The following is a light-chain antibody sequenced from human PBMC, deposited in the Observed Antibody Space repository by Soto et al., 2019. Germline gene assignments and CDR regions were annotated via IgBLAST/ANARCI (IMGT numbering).Light chain of an antibody. CDR1: SSDVGGYNY. J-gene: IGLJ1*01. CDR2: EVS. V-gene: IGLV2-8*01. CDR3: SSYAASNNLYV. Sequence: SALTQPPSASGSPGQSVTISCTGTSSDVGGYNYVSWYQHHPGKAPKLMIYEVSRRPSGVPDRFSGSKSGNTASLTVSGLQAEDEADYYCSSYAASNNLYVFGTGTKVTVL.